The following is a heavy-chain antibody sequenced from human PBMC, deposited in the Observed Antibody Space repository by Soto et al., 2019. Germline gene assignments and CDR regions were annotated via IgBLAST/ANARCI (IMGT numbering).Heavy chain of an antibody. J-gene: IGHJ5*02. D-gene: IGHD3-10*01. Sequence: ASVKVSCKASGYTFTSYGISWLRQAPGQGLEWMGWISAYNGNTNYAQKLQGRVTMTTDTSTSTAYMELRSLRSDDTAVYYCAREVSYGSGSYGWFDPWGQGTLVTVSS. CDR1: GYTFTSYG. V-gene: IGHV1-18*01. CDR2: ISAYNGNT. CDR3: AREVSYGSGSYGWFDP.